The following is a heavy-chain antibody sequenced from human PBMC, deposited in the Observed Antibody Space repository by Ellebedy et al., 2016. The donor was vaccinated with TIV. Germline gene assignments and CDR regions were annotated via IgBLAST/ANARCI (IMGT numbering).Heavy chain of an antibody. Sequence: GGSLRLSXAVSEFSFTNYWMSWVRQAPGKGLEWVANIKPDGSEKNYVDSVKGRFTISRDNAKNSLYLQMNSLRAEDTALYYCARYAAGNYFDFWGQGIMVTVSS. D-gene: IGHD2-15*01. CDR1: EFSFTNYW. J-gene: IGHJ4*02. CDR2: IKPDGSEK. CDR3: ARYAAGNYFDF. V-gene: IGHV3-7*01.